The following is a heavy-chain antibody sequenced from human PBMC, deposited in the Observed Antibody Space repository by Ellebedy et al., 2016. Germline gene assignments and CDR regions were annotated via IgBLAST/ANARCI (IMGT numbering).Heavy chain of an antibody. D-gene: IGHD1-7*01. CDR3: ARGESPIYNWNSYNWFDP. J-gene: IGHJ5*02. Sequence: ASVKVSCKASGYTFTSYGISWVRQAPGQGLEWMGWISAYNGNTNYAQKLQGRVTMTTDTSTSTAYMELRSLRSDDTAVYYCARGESPIYNWNSYNWFDPWGQGTLVTVSS. CDR1: GYTFTSYG. V-gene: IGHV1-18*01. CDR2: ISAYNGNT.